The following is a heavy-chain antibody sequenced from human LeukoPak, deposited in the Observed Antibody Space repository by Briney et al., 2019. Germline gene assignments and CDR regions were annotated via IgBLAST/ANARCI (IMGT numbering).Heavy chain of an antibody. CDR1: GFTFSSYS. J-gene: IGHJ4*02. CDR3: ARASRSGYDN. D-gene: IGHD3-22*01. CDR2: ISGSNTYI. Sequence: PGGSLRLSCAASGFTFSSYSMNWVRQAPGKGLEWVSSISGSNTYIYYVDSVKGRFTISRDNAKNSLYLHMNSLRDEDTAVYYCARASRSGYDNWGQGTLVTVSS. V-gene: IGHV3-21*01.